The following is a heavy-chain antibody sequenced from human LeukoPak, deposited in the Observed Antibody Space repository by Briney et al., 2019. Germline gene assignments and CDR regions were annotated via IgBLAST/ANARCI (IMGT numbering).Heavy chain of an antibody. J-gene: IGHJ6*02. CDR1: GFTFSDYY. CDR3: VKDLGSAITSALALDV. V-gene: IGHV3-69-1*01. Sequence: GGSLRLSCAASGFTFSDYYMTWIRQAPGKGLEWVSYISLSGTIYYADSVKGRFTISRDNRKNLLHLQMNSLRPDDSAVYYCVKDLGSAITSALALDVWGQGTTVTVSS. D-gene: IGHD2-15*01. CDR2: ISLSGTI.